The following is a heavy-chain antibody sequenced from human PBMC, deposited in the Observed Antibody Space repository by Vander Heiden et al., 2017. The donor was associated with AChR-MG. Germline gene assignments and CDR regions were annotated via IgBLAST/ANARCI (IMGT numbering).Heavy chain of an antibody. Sequence: QLQLQESGPGLVKPSETLSLTCTVSGDSISSSTYYWGWIRQPPGKGLEWIGTIFYSGSTYYNPSLKSRVTISVDTSKNQFSLKLSTVTAAETAVYYCAGTGSGRLFHGMDVWGQGTTVTVSS. CDR3: AGTGSGRLFHGMDV. CDR1: GDSISSSTYY. V-gene: IGHV4-39*01. D-gene: IGHD3-10*01. J-gene: IGHJ6*02. CDR2: IFYSGST.